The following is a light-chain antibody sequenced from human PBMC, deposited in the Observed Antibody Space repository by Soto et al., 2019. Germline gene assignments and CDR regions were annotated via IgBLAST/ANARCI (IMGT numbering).Light chain of an antibody. CDR1: QSVTRGY. J-gene: IGKJ1*01. CDR2: GAS. Sequence: EIVLTQSPGTLSLSPGEGATLSCRAGQSVTRGYLAWYQQKPGQAPRLLIYGASIRATGIPDRFSGSGSGTDFPLTISRLEPEDFAVYYCQQYGSSRTFGQGTKVEIK. V-gene: IGKV3-20*01. CDR3: QQYGSSRT.